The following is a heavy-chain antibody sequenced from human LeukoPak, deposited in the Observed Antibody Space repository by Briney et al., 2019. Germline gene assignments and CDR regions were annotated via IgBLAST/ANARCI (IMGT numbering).Heavy chain of an antibody. J-gene: IGHJ4*02. V-gene: IGHV1-24*01. CDR3: ATDLSSGWPRDY. D-gene: IGHD6-19*01. CDR2: FDPEDGET. Sequence: ASVKVSCKVSGYTLTELSMHWVRQAPGKGLEWMGGFDPEDGETIYAQKFRGRVTMTEDTSTDTAYMELSSLRSEDTAVYYCATDLSSGWPRDYWGQGTLVTVSS. CDR1: GYTLTELS.